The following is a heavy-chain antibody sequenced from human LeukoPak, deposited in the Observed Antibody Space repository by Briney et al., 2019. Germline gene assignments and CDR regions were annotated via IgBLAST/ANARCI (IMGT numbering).Heavy chain of an antibody. J-gene: IGHJ4*02. V-gene: IGHV1-2*02. CDR2: INPNSGGT. CDR1: GYTFTGYY. D-gene: IGHD6-19*01. Sequence: GASVKVSCKASGYTFTGYYMHWVRQAPGQGLEWMGWINPNSGGTNYAQKFQGRVTMTRDTSISTAYMELSRLGSDDTAVYYCARDQGYSSGWYYGYWGQGTLVTVSS. CDR3: ARDQGYSSGWYYGY.